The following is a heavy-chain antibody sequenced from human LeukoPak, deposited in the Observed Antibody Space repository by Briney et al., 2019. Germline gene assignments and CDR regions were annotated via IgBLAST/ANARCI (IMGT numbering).Heavy chain of an antibody. CDR1: GGSFSGYY. CDR3: ARGWFLDY. Sequence: SETLSLTCAVYGGSFSGYYWSWIRQPPGKGLEWIGEINHSGSTNYNPSLKSRVTISVDTSKNQFSLKLSSVTAADTAVYCCARGWFLDYWGQGTLVTVSS. J-gene: IGHJ4*02. CDR2: INHSGST. V-gene: IGHV4-34*01. D-gene: IGHD3-10*01.